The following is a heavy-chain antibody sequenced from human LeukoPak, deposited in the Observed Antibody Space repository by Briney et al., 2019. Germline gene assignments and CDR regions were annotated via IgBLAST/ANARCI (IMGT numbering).Heavy chain of an antibody. D-gene: IGHD4-17*01. J-gene: IGHJ4*02. CDR2: IYYSGST. CDR1: GGSISSYY. CDR3: ARGDYGDYSFLNY. Sequence: SETLSLTCTVSGGSISSYYWSWIRQPPGKGLEWIGYIYYSGSTNYNPSLKSRVTISVDTSKNQFSLKLSSVTAADTAVYYCARGDYGDYSFLNYWGQGTLVTVSS. V-gene: IGHV4-59*01.